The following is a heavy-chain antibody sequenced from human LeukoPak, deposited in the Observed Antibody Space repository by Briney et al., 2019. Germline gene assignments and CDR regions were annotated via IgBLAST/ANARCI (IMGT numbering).Heavy chain of an antibody. J-gene: IGHJ3*02. D-gene: IGHD3-10*01. CDR2: VKSKADDGTT. CDR1: GFSFTNTW. V-gene: IGHV3-15*01. CDR3: ATEGGSGSYYGDDAFDM. Sequence: PGGSPRLSCEASGFSFTNTWMSWVRQAPGKGLESVGRVKSKADDGTTDYAAPVQGRFTISRDDSKNTLSLQMNSLKTEDTAVYYCATEGGSGSYYGDDAFDMWGQGTMVTVSS.